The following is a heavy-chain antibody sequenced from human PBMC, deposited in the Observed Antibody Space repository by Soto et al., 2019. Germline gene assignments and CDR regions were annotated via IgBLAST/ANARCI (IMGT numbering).Heavy chain of an antibody. D-gene: IGHD2-8*02. V-gene: IGHV1-18*01. CDR2: ISAYNGNT. Sequence: ASVKVSCKASGYTFTSYGISWVRQAPGQGLEWMGWISAYNGNTNYAQKLQGRVTMTTDTSTSTAYMELRSLRSDDTAVYYCARDLRVLGETRQFDYWGQGTLVTVSS. CDR3: ARDLRVLGETRQFDY. CDR1: GYTFTSYG. J-gene: IGHJ4*02.